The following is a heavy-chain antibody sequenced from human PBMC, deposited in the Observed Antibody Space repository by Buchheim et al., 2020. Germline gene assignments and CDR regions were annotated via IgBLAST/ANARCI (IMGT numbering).Heavy chain of an antibody. Sequence: QLQLQESGPGLAKPSETLSLTCTVSGGSISSSSYYWGWIRQPPGKGLEWIGSIYYSGSTYYNPSLKSRVTISVDTSKNQFSLKLSSVTAADTAVYYCARYHSRKYCSGGSCYVRSFDPWGQGTL. CDR3: ARYHSRKYCSGGSCYVRSFDP. J-gene: IGHJ5*02. CDR2: IYYSGST. V-gene: IGHV4-39*01. CDR1: GGSISSSSYY. D-gene: IGHD2-15*01.